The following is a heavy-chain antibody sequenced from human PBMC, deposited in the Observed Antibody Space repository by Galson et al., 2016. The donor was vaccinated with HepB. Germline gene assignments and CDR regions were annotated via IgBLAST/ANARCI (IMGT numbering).Heavy chain of an antibody. CDR2: IKPDGSGQ. Sequence: SLRLSCAASGFTFSSYWMTWVRQAPGKGLEWLAHIKPDGSGQYYVAPMRGRFTISRDNAEKSLYLQMNSLRADDTAVYYCATNRNYAFDYWGQGTLVTVSS. V-gene: IGHV3-7*03. CDR1: GFTFSSYW. D-gene: IGHD1-7*01. J-gene: IGHJ4*02. CDR3: ATNRNYAFDY.